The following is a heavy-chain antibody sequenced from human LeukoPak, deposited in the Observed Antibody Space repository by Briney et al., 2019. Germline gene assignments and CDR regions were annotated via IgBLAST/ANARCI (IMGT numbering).Heavy chain of an antibody. CDR1: GFTFDDYT. V-gene: IGHV3-9*01. CDR2: ISRNSGSI. Sequence: GGSLRLSCAASGFTFDDYTMHWVRQAPGKGLEWVSGISRNSGSIGYADSVKGRFTISRDNAKNSLYLQMNSLRAEDTALYCCAKDGRNNFDYWGLGTLVSVSS. J-gene: IGHJ4*02. CDR3: AKDGRNNFDY. D-gene: IGHD1-14*01.